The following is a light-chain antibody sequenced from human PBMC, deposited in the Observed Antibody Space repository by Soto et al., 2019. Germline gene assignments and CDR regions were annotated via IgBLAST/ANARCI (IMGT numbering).Light chain of an antibody. V-gene: IGKV3-11*02. J-gene: IGKJ2*01. Sequence: ETVLTQSPATLSMSPGERANLSCRASQSVSNYLAWYQQKPGQAPRLLIYDASNRATGIPARFSGSRSGRDFTLTISSLEPEDFAVYYWQQRSTWPGTFGKGTKLEIK. CDR3: QQRSTWPGT. CDR1: QSVSNY. CDR2: DAS.